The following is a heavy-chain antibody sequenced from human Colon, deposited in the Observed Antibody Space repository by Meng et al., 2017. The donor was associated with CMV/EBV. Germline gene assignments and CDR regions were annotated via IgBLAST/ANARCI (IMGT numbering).Heavy chain of an antibody. D-gene: IGHD2-8*01. CDR3: ASFCTNGRCTTY. CDR1: RASMSTYY. CDR2: ISPSGST. V-gene: IGHV4-4*08. J-gene: IGHJ4*01. Sequence: QVQLQESGPGLVKPSETLSLTCTVSRASMSTYYWTWIRQPPGGGLEWIGNISPSGSTESYPSLKSRVTISVDTSKNQVSLKLSSVTAADTAVYYCASFCTNGRCTTYWGQGTLVTVSS.